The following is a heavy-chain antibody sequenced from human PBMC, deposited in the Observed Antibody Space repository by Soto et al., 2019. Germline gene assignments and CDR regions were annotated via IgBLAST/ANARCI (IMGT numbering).Heavy chain of an antibody. J-gene: IGHJ6*02. D-gene: IGHD3-16*02. CDR2: IVPSLDTT. CDR3: ARWPQPRYTADPYAVDV. Sequence: QVHLVQSGTEVKKPGSSVTVSCKASGGTFSSSGFSWVRQAPGQGLEWMGMIVPSLDTTNYAQKFQARVTITADEVTSTAYMELRSLRSEDTAVYYCARWPQPRYTADPYAVDVWGQGNRVIVSS. CDR1: GGTFSSSG. V-gene: IGHV1-69*11.